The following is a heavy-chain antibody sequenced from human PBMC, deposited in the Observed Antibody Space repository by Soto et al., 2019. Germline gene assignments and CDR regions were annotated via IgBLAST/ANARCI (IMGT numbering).Heavy chain of an antibody. V-gene: IGHV3-53*01. CDR3: ARGDYCSGGSCYYLHYGMDV. CDR2: IYSGGST. D-gene: IGHD2-15*01. CDR1: GFTVSSNY. J-gene: IGHJ6*02. Sequence: GGSLRLSCAASGFTVSSNYMSWVRQAPGKGLEWVSVIYSGGSTYYADSVKGRFTISRDNSKNTLYLQMNSLRAEDTAVYYCARGDYCSGGSCYYLHYGMDVWGQGTKVTVYS.